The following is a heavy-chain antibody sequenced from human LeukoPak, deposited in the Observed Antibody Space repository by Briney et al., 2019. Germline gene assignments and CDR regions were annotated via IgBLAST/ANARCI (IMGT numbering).Heavy chain of an antibody. CDR3: ARPLSGTTDFDY. CDR2: ISSSSSYI. CDR1: GFTFSTYN. Sequence: GGSLRLSCAASGFTFSTYNMNWVRQAPGKGLEWVSLISSSSSYIFYADSVKGRFTISRDNAKKSLYLQMNSLRAEDTAVYYCARPLSGTTDFDYWGQGTLVTVSS. D-gene: IGHD1-20*01. V-gene: IGHV3-21*01. J-gene: IGHJ4*02.